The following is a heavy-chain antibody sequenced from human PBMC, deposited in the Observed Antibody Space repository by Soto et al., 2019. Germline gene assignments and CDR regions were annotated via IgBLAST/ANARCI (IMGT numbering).Heavy chain of an antibody. D-gene: IGHD2-15*01. CDR1: GCTFSSYA. CDR2: IIPIRGIA. V-gene: IGHV1-69*10. Sequence: ASAKVSCKASGCTFSSYAIGWVRQAPGQGLEWMGWIIPIRGIANYAQKFQGGVTITEDKSTSTAYMELSSLRSEDAGEYCCVRGHECLTGWSFDFWGQGTTVTVSS. J-gene: IGHJ6*02. CDR3: VRGHECLTGWSFDF.